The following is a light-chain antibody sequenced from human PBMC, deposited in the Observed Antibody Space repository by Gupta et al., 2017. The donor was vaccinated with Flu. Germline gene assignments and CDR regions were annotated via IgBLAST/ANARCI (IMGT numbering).Light chain of an antibody. CDR2: LVS. CDR3: RQGAHWPWA. CDR1: QGLVYSDGNTY. J-gene: IGKJ1*01. V-gene: IGKV2-30*01. Sequence: DVVVTQSPLSLAVTLGQPASISCRSSQGLVYSDGNTYLHWFQQRPGQSPRRLIYLVSNRASGVPDRFSGSGSGTDFTLRISRVEADDVGVYFCRQGAHWPWAFGHWIKLEIK.